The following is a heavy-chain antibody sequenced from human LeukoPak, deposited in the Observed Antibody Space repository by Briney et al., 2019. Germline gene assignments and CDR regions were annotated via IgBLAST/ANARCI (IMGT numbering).Heavy chain of an antibody. Sequence: PSETLSLTCTVSGGSISSYYWSWIRQPPGKGLEWIGYIYYSGSTNYNPSLKSRVTISVDTSKNQFSLKLSSVTAADTAVYYCARDHGSGWYSLDYWGREPWSPSPQ. CDR3: ARDHGSGWYSLDY. CDR2: IYYSGST. V-gene: IGHV4-59*01. J-gene: IGHJ4*02. CDR1: GGSISSYY. D-gene: IGHD6-19*01.